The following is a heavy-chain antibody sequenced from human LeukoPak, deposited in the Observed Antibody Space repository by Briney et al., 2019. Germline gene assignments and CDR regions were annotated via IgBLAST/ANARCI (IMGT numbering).Heavy chain of an antibody. V-gene: IGHV3-53*01. J-gene: IGHJ3*02. Sequence: PGGSLRLSCAASGFTVSSNYMSWVRQAPGKGLEWVSSIYSGGSTYYADSVKGRFNISRDNSKNTVYLQMNSLRAEDTAVYYCARDIYGSGSYYISPGAFDIWGQGTMVTVSS. CDR2: IYSGGST. CDR1: GFTVSSNY. CDR3: ARDIYGSGSYYISPGAFDI. D-gene: IGHD3-10*01.